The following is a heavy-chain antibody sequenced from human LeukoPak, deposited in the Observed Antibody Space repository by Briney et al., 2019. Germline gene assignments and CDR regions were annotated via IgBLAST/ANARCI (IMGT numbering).Heavy chain of an antibody. CDR3: AKDGSSGYGYYFDY. CDR2: ISYDGSNK. J-gene: IGHJ4*02. CDR1: GFTFSSYA. Sequence: GGSLRLSCAASGFTFSSYAMHWVRQAPGKGLEWVAVISYDGSNKYYADSVKGRFTISRDNSKNTLYLQMNSLRAEDTAVYYCAKDGSSGYGYYFDYWGQGTLVTVSS. D-gene: IGHD5-12*01. V-gene: IGHV3-30*04.